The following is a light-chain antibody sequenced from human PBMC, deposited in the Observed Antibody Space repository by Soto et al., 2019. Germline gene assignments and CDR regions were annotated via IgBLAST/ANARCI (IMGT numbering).Light chain of an antibody. CDR2: DTN. V-gene: IGLV7-46*01. J-gene: IGLJ3*02. CDR3: LLSYSTSWV. Sequence: QAVVTQEPSLTVSPGGTVTLTCGSSTGAVTSGHYPYWFQQKPGQAPRTLIYDTNNKHSWTPAQFSGSLLGGKAALTLSGAQPEDEAEYYCLLSYSTSWVFGGGTKLTVL. CDR1: TGAVTSGHY.